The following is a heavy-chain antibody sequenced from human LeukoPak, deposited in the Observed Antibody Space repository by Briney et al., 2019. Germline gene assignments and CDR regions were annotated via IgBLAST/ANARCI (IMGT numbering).Heavy chain of an antibody. D-gene: IGHD5-12*01. CDR3: ARDGVYSGYHDY. CDR1: GFTFSSYS. V-gene: IGHV3-21*01. J-gene: IGHJ4*02. CDR2: ISSSSSYI. Sequence: GGSLRLSCAASGFTFSSYSMNWVRQAPGKGLEWVSSISSSSSYIYYADSVKGRFTISRDNAKNSLYLQMNSLRAEDTAVYYCARDGVYSGYHDYWGQGTLVTVSS.